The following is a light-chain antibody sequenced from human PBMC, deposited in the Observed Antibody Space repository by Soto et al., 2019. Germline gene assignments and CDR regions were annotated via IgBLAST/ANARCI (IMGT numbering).Light chain of an antibody. Sequence: QSVLTQPPSASGSPGQSVTISCTGTSSDVGGYNDVSWYQQHPGKAPKLMIYEVSKRPSGVPDRFSGSKSGNTASLTVSGLQVEEEADYYCSSFEASNNLLFGGGTKLTVL. J-gene: IGLJ2*01. CDR1: SSDVGGYND. CDR2: EVS. V-gene: IGLV2-8*01. CDR3: SSFEASNNLL.